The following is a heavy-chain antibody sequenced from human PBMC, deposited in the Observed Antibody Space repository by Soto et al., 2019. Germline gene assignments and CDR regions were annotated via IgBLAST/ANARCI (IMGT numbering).Heavy chain of an antibody. CDR3: ARGNKGYYYNYYMDV. Sequence: QVQLVQSGAEVKKPGASVKVSCKASGYTFTSYAMHWVRQAPGQRLEWMGWINAGNGNTKYSQKFQGRVTITRDTSASTAYMELSSLRSEDTAVYYCARGNKGYYYNYYMDVWGKGTTVTVSS. CDR1: GYTFTSYA. J-gene: IGHJ6*03. CDR2: INAGNGNT. V-gene: IGHV1-3*01.